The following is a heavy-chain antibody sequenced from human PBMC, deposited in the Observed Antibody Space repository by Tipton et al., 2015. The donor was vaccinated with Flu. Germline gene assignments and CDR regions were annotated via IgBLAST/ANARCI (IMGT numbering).Heavy chain of an antibody. V-gene: IGHV4-59*01. J-gene: IGHJ6*02. Sequence: TLSLTCSVSGGSITTYYWSWIRQPPGQGLEWIGYIYYNGSTDYNPSLKRRVTISADTSKNQFSLTLTSVTAADTAVYYCARTTYDYTTYGTPVAYGMDVWGQGTTVTVSS. D-gene: IGHD3-16*01. CDR1: GGSITTYY. CDR3: ARTTYDYTTYGTPVAYGMDV. CDR2: IYYNGST.